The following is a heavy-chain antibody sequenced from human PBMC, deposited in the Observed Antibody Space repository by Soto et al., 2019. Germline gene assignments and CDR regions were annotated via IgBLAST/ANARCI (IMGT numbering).Heavy chain of an antibody. J-gene: IGHJ6*02. V-gene: IGHV1-69*01. Sequence: QVQLVQSGAEVKKPGSSVKVSCKASGGTFSSYAISWVRQAPGQGLEWMGGIIPIFGTANYAQKFQGRVTISPGESPRTAYMGLSSLGSEGTAVYYWGGGDIVVVPAAIGSYYYYGMDVWGQGTTVTVSS. D-gene: IGHD2-2*02. CDR3: GGGDIVVVPAAIGSYYYYGMDV. CDR1: GGTFSSYA. CDR2: IIPIFGTA.